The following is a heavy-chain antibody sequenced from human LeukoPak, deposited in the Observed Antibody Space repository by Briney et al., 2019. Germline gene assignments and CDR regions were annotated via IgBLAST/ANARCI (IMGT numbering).Heavy chain of an antibody. V-gene: IGHV4-59*01. CDR2: IYYTGRT. Sequence: TETHSLTCTVSGGSISSDYWSWIRQPPGKGLEWIGYIYYTGRTDYKPSLKSRLTISLDTSKNQFSLKLTSVTAADTAVYYCARHIAAGEDVWGQGTPVSVSS. J-gene: IGHJ6*02. CDR1: GGSISSDY. D-gene: IGHD6-25*01. CDR3: ARHIAAGEDV.